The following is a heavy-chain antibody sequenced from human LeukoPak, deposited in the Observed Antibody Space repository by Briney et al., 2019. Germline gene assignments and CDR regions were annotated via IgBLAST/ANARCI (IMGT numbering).Heavy chain of an antibody. D-gene: IGHD4-17*01. CDR3: ARPTVTNDNYYYGMDV. V-gene: IGHV1-69*13. Sequence: SVKVSCKASGGTFSSYAISWVRQAPGQGLEWMGGIIPIFGTANYAQKFQGRVTITADESTSTAYMELSSLRSEDTAVYYCARPTVTNDNYYYGMDVWGQGTTVTVSS. CDR2: IIPIFGTA. CDR1: GGTFSSYA. J-gene: IGHJ6*02.